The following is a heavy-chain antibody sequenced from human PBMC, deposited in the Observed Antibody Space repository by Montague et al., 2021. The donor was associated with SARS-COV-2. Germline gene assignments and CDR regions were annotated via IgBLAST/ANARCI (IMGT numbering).Heavy chain of an antibody. J-gene: IGHJ1*01. CDR3: ARGPKMGGSGYYYN. Sequence: SETLSLTCTVSGDSIGSSSYYRGWIRQPPGKGLEWIGSIYHDGNTYYNPSLKTRVPLSIDERKNQFSLKFYSVTVADTAVYSCARGPKMGGSGYYYNWGQGILVTVSS. V-gene: IGHV4-39*01. CDR2: IYHDGNT. D-gene: IGHD3-22*01. CDR1: GDSIGSSSYY.